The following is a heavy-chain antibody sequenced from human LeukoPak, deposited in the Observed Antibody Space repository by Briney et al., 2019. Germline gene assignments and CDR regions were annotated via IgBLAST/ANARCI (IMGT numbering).Heavy chain of an antibody. CDR1: GGTFSSYA. D-gene: IGHD6-6*01. CDR3: ARDLKVAGRPTHPYSSSSGLGY. V-gene: IGHV1-69*01. Sequence: VASVKVSCKASGGTFSSYAISWVRQAPGQGLEWMGGIIPIFGTANYAQKFQGRVTITADESTSTAYMGLSSLRSEDTAVYYCARDLKVAGRPTHPYSSSSGLGYWGQGTLVTVSS. J-gene: IGHJ4*02. CDR2: IIPIFGTA.